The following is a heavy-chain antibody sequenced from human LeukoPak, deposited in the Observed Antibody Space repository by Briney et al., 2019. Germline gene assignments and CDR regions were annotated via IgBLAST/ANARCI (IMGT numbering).Heavy chain of an antibody. CDR3: AKDPRDHSYGWSWRYFDY. CDR2: IKPDVSEI. J-gene: IGHJ4*02. CDR1: GFTFSNYW. V-gene: IGHV3-7*01. D-gene: IGHD5-18*01. Sequence: GGSLRLSCAASGFTFSNYWMSWVRQAPGKGLEWVANIKPDVSEIYYVDSVKGRFTISRDNSKNTLYLQVNSLRAEDTAVYYCAKDPRDHSYGWSWRYFDYWGQGTLVTVSS.